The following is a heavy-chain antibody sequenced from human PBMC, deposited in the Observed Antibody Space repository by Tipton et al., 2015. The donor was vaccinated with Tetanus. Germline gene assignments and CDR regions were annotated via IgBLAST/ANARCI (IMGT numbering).Heavy chain of an antibody. V-gene: IGHV3-23*01. CDR1: GSTFSTYA. CDR2: ISGNGGST. Sequence: SLRLSCAASGSTFSTYAMSWVRQAPGKGLEWVSGISGNGGSTFYAGSVKGRFTISRDNSRNTLYLQMNSLRAEDTALYYCAKSLYGGLDYWGQGTLVTVSS. D-gene: IGHD2-8*01. J-gene: IGHJ4*02. CDR3: AKSLYGGLDY.